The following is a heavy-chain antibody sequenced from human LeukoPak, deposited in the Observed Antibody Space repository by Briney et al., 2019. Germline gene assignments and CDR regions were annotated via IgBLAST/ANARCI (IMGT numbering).Heavy chain of an antibody. V-gene: IGHV4-38-2*01. J-gene: IGHJ4*02. D-gene: IGHD6-13*01. CDR2: IYHSGST. CDR3: PTAGSSWTIFDC. CDR1: GYSINSGYY. Sequence: LEALSLTCAVSGYSINSGYYWGWIRQPPGKGLKWIGRIYHSGSTYYKPSLKSLFTISVDKSKNQFSLKLSSVTATDTAVCVVPTAGSSWTIFDCWGQRTVVTVSS.